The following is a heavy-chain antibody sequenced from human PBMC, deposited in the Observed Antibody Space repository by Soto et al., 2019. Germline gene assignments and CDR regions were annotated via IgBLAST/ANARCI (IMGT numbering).Heavy chain of an antibody. J-gene: IGHJ3*02. CDR1: GFTFSTFG. V-gene: IGHV3-33*01. D-gene: IGHD6-19*01. CDR3: ARAAPRTIAVAGPTAFDI. CDR2: IWYDGSNE. Sequence: GGSLRLSCAASGFTFSTFGMHWVRQAPGKGLDWVALIWYDGSNEYYADSVKGRFTISRDNSENTLYLQMNSLTAEDTAVYYCARAAPRTIAVAGPTAFDIWGQGTMVTVSS.